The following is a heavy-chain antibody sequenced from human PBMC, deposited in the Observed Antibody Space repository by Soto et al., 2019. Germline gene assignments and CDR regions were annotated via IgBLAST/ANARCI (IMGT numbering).Heavy chain of an antibody. D-gene: IGHD6-13*01. CDR3: ARVGSAAGRIYWFDP. V-gene: IGHV1-18*01. CDR1: AYTFTNFA. J-gene: IGHJ5*02. Sequence: ASVKVSCKASAYTFTNFAISWVRQAPGQGLEWMGWISAYNGNTNYAQKLQGRVTMTTDTSTSTAYMELRSLRPDDTAVYYCARVGSAAGRIYWFDPWGQGTLVTVSS. CDR2: ISAYNGNT.